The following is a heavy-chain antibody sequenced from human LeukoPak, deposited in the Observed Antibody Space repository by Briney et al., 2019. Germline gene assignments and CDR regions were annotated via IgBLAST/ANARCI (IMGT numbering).Heavy chain of an antibody. Sequence: ASVKVSCKASGYTFTGYYIHWMRQAPGQGLAWMGWMNPNRGDTSYAQKFQGRVTMTRDTPINTAYMELSGLTSDDTAVYYCGRRRIDCSDTGCYVDYWGQGTLVTVSS. V-gene: IGHV1-2*02. J-gene: IGHJ4*02. CDR1: GYTFTGYY. CDR3: GRRRIDCSDTGCYVDY. D-gene: IGHD2-15*01. CDR2: MNPNRGDT.